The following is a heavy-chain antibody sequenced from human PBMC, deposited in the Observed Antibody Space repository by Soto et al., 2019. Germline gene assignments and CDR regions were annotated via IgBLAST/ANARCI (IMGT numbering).Heavy chain of an antibody. CDR2: INPSGGST. Sequence: ASVKVYCKASGSTFTSYHMHWVRQAPGQGLEWMGIINPSGGSTSYAQKFQGRVTMTRDTSTSTVYMELSSLRSEDTAVYYCAREGRIVVVTAIPFPYYGMDVWGQGTTVTGSS. J-gene: IGHJ6*02. CDR3: AREGRIVVVTAIPFPYYGMDV. V-gene: IGHV1-46*03. CDR1: GSTFTSYH. D-gene: IGHD2-21*02.